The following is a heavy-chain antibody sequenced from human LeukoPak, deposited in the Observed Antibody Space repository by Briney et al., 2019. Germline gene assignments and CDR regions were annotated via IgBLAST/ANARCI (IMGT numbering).Heavy chain of an antibody. Sequence: PSQTLSLTCAVSGGSIRSGGYSWSWIRQPPGKGLEWIGYIYHSGSTYYNPSLKSRVTISVDRSKNQFSLKLSSVTAADTAVYYCARQTTDNYGDYGSGFDYWGQGTLVTVSS. CDR1: GGSIRSGGYS. V-gene: IGHV4-30-2*01. CDR3: ARQTTDNYGDYGSGFDY. D-gene: IGHD4-17*01. CDR2: IYHSGST. J-gene: IGHJ4*02.